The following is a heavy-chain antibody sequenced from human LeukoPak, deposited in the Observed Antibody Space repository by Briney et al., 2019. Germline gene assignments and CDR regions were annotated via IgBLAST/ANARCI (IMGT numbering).Heavy chain of an antibody. CDR2: IDYSGYT. V-gene: IGHV4-59*08. J-gene: IGHJ3*02. Sequence: SETLSLTCTVSGGSISSYYWSWIRQTPGKGLEWIGYIDYSGYTNYNPSLKSRVTISVDTSKNQFSLKLSSVTAADTAVYFCARGPYSYDSSGAFDIWGQGTMVTVSS. CDR3: ARGPYSYDSSGAFDI. CDR1: GGSISSYY. D-gene: IGHD3-22*01.